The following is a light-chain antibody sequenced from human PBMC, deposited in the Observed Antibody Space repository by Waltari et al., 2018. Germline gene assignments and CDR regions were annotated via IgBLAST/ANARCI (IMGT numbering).Light chain of an antibody. Sequence: EIVMTQSPATLSVSQGERATLSCRASQNVYTNLAWYQQKPGQAPRHLIYGASTRATDIPARFSGSGSGTEFTLTISSLESEDFAIFYCQQYMNWPRTFGQGTKVEIK. CDR2: GAS. CDR3: QQYMNWPRT. V-gene: IGKV3-15*01. CDR1: QNVYTN. J-gene: IGKJ1*01.